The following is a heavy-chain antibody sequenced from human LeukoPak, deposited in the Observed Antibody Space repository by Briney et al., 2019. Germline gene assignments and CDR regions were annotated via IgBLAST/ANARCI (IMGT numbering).Heavy chain of an antibody. D-gene: IGHD6-13*01. CDR2: IYYTWSN. CDR3: GGLRPSIGAAGTFDY. CDR1: GGSISSYF. V-gene: IGHV4-59*08. Sequence: PSETLSLTCTVSGGSISSYFWSWIRHPPGKGPDRNGNIYYTWSNKYNTSLKRRVNIPVNTSTNQFSLQLIPVAAADTAVYSCGGLRPSIGAAGTFDYWRGGTVVSV. J-gene: IGHJ4*02.